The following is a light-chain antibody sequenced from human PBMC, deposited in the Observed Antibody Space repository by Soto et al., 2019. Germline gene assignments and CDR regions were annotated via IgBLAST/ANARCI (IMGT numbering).Light chain of an antibody. J-gene: IGKJ5*01. V-gene: IGKV3-20*01. Sequence: EIVLTQSPGTLSLSPGEIATLSCRSSQSVSSSYLAWHQQKPGQTPRLLIYGASNRATGIPDRFSGSGSGTDFTLTISRLEPEDFAVYYCQKHGRSPINCGQGTRLVIK. CDR3: QKHGRSPIN. CDR1: QSVSSSY. CDR2: GAS.